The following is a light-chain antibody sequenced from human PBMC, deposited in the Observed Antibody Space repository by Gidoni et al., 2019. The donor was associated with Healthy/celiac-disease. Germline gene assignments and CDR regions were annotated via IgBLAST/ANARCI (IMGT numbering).Light chain of an antibody. CDR3: QQYYSTLPT. Sequence: DIVMTQSPDSLAVSLGERATTNCKSSQSVLYSSNNKNYLAWYQQKPGQPPKLLIYWASTREAGVPDRFGGSGSGTDFTITSSSLQAEDVAVYYCQQYYSTLPTFXQXTKVEIK. CDR2: WAS. CDR1: QSVLYSSNNKNY. J-gene: IGKJ1*01. V-gene: IGKV4-1*01.